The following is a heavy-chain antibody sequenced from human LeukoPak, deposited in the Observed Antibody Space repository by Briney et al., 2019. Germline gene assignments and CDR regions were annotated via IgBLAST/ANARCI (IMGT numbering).Heavy chain of an antibody. Sequence: PGGSLRLSCAASGFTFSSYWMHWVRHAPGKGLVWVSRINSDGSSTSYADSVKGRFTISRDNAKNSLYLQMNSLRAEDTDVYYCATILQGPLAVVPAADQFDYWGQGTLVTVSS. CDR1: GFTFSSYW. J-gene: IGHJ4*02. V-gene: IGHV3-74*01. CDR3: ATILQGPLAVVPAADQFDY. D-gene: IGHD2-2*01. CDR2: INSDGSST.